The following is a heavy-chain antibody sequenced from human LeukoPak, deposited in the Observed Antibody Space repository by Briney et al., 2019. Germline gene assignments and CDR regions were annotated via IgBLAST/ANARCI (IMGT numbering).Heavy chain of an antibody. J-gene: IGHJ4*02. D-gene: IGHD2-15*01. CDR3: ARDSGGDCYDY. CDR2: ISSSGSTI. V-gene: IGHV3-48*03. Sequence: GGSLRLSCAASGFTFSSYEMNWVRQAPGKGLEWVSYISSSGSTIYYADSVKGRFTISRDNAKNSLYLQMNSLRAEDTAVYYCARDSGGDCYDYWGQGTLVTVSS. CDR1: GFTFSSYE.